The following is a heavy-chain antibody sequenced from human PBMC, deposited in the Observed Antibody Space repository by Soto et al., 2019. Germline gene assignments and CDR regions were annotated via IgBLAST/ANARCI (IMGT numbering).Heavy chain of an antibody. Sequence: LRLSCAASGFIFTNYAMNWVRQAPGKGLEWVSVIGGRGNSAYYADSVQGRFTISRDNSKNTLSLQMSSLTADDTAIYYCVREGRGSFDFWGRGTMVTVSS. CDR3: VREGRGSFDF. V-gene: IGHV3-23*01. D-gene: IGHD5-12*01. J-gene: IGHJ3*01. CDR1: GFIFTNYA. CDR2: IGGRGNSA.